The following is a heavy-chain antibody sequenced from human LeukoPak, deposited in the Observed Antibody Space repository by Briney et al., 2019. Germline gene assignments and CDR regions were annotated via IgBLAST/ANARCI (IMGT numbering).Heavy chain of an antibody. V-gene: IGHV3-30-3*01. D-gene: IGHD6-19*01. J-gene: IGHJ3*02. CDR1: GFTFSSYA. Sequence: GGSLRLSCAASGFTFSSYAMHWVRQAPGKGLEWVAVISYDGSNKYYADSVKGRFTISRDNSKNTLYLQMNSLRAEGTAVYYCARDRAVALDWAFDIWGQGTMVTVSS. CDR2: ISYDGSNK. CDR3: ARDRAVALDWAFDI.